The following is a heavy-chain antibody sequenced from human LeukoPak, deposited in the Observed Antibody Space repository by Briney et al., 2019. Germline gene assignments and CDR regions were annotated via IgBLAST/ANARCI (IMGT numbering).Heavy chain of an antibody. CDR2: ISGSGGGT. CDR3: VKDRGIAVAGPDY. CDR1: GFTFNNYA. V-gene: IGHV3-23*01. Sequence: GGSLRLSCAASGFTFNNYAMSWVRQAPGKGLEWVSGISGSGGGTYYADSVKGRFTISRDNPKNTLYLQMNSLRAEDTAVYYCVKDRGIAVAGPDYWGQGTLVTVSS. D-gene: IGHD6-19*01. J-gene: IGHJ4*02.